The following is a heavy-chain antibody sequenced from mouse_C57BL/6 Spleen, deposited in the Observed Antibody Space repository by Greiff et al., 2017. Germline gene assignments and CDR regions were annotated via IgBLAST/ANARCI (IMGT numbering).Heavy chain of an antibody. CDR1: GYSFTGYY. V-gene: IGHV1-42*01. CDR2: INPSTGGT. J-gene: IGHJ1*03. Sequence: EVQLQQSGPELVKPGASVKISCKASGYSFTGYYMNWVKQSPEKSLEWIGEINPSTGGTTYNQKFKAKAPLTVDNSSSTAYMQLKSLTSEDSAVYYCARVTTVVARGWYFDVWGTGTTVTVSS. CDR3: ARVTTVVARGWYFDV. D-gene: IGHD1-1*01.